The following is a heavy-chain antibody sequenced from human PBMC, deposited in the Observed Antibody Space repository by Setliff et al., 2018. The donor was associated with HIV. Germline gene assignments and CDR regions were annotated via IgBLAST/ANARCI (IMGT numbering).Heavy chain of an antibody. CDR1: YATISTADYY. J-gene: IGHJ4*02. V-gene: IGHV4-30-4*01. Sequence: PSETLSLTCTASYATISTADYYWSWIRQPPGKGLEWIGFVSYTGTTHYSPSLKSRLSISIDTSKNQFSLKLTSVTAADTAVFYCARMSVSAAVYFDSWGQGTLVTVSS. CDR3: ARMSVSAAVYFDS. CDR2: VSYTGTT. D-gene: IGHD6-25*01.